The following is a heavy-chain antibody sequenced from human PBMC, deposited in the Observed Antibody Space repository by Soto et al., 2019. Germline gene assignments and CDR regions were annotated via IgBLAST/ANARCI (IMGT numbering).Heavy chain of an antibody. Sequence: VASVKVSCKASGYTFTGYYMHWVRQAPGQGLEWMGWINPNSGGTNYAQKFQGWVTMTRDTSISTAYMELSRLRSDDTAVYYCAREVVVPAARYYYGMDVWGQGTTVTVT. V-gene: IGHV1-2*04. CDR1: GYTFTGYY. J-gene: IGHJ6*02. CDR2: INPNSGGT. D-gene: IGHD2-2*01. CDR3: AREVVVPAARYYYGMDV.